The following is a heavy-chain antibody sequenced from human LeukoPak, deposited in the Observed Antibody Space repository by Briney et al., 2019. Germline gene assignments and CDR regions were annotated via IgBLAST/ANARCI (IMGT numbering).Heavy chain of an antibody. CDR3: AKYGDILTGYPYYFDY. CDR1: GFTFSTYG. J-gene: IGHJ4*02. D-gene: IGHD3-9*01. V-gene: IGHV3-23*01. CDR2: ISGGGGST. Sequence: GGTLRLSCAASGFTFSTYGMSWVRQAPGKGLEWVSAISGGGGSTYYADSVKGRFTISGDNSKNTLYLQMNSLRAEDTAVYYCAKYGDILTGYPYYFDYWGQGTLVTVSS.